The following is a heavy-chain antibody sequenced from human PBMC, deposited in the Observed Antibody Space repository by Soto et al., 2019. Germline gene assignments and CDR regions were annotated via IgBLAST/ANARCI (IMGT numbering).Heavy chain of an antibody. V-gene: IGHV3-74*01. Sequence: GGSMRLSCAASGLTFSRYWMHWVRQAPGKGLEWVSRINSDGSTTSYADSVKGRFTISRDNAKNTQYLQMNSLRAEDTAVYYCARVLTGSWNWFDPWGQGTLVTVSS. CDR1: GLTFSRYW. CDR3: ARVLTGSWNWFDP. J-gene: IGHJ5*02. D-gene: IGHD6-13*01. CDR2: INSDGSTT.